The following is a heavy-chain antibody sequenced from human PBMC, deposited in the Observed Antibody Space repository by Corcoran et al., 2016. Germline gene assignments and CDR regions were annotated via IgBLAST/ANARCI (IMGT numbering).Heavy chain of an antibody. CDR3: ARLVVVAATDYFDY. J-gene: IGHJ4*02. D-gene: IGHD2-15*01. CDR1: GFTFSSYW. V-gene: IGHV3-7*03. Sequence: EVQLVESGGGLVQPGGSLRLSCAASGFTFSSYWMSWVRQAPGKGLEWVANIKQDGSEKYYVDSVKGRFTISRDNAKNSLYLQMNNLRAEDTAVDYCARLVVVAATDYFDYWGQGTLVTVSS. CDR2: IKQDGSEK.